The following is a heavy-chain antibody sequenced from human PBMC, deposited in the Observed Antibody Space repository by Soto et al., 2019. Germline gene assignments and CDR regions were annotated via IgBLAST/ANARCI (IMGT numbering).Heavy chain of an antibody. CDR1: GYTFTSYG. CDR3: ARSEVYCGGDCSFLGWYLDL. J-gene: IGHJ2*01. Sequence: QVQLVQSGAEVKKPGASVKVSCKASGYTFTSYGISWVRQAPGQGLEWMGWISAYNGNTNYAQKLQGRVTMTTDTTXXTXYXVLRSLRSDVKAVYYWARSEVYCGGDCSFLGWYLDLWGRGTLVSVSS. D-gene: IGHD2-21*02. V-gene: IGHV1-18*01. CDR2: ISAYNGNT.